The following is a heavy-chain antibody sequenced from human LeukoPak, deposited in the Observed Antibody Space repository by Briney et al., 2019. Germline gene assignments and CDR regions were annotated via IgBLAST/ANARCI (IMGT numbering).Heavy chain of an antibody. CDR1: GFTFSTYA. D-gene: IGHD3-9*01. J-gene: IGHJ4*02. V-gene: IGHV3-23*01. CDR2: VSTSGGDT. CDR3: ARDQEVRFLTGANYFDY. Sequence: GGSLRLSCAASGFTFSTYAMSWVRQAPGKGLEWVSSVSTSGGDTYNADSVKGRFTISRDNSKNTLYLQMNSLRAEDTAVYYCARDQEVRFLTGANYFDYWGQGTLVTVSS.